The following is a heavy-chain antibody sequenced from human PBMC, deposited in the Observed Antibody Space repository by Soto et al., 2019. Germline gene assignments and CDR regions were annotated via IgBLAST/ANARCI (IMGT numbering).Heavy chain of an antibody. CDR3: ARDTIGYCSGGSCYSSWFDT. CDR2: IYHSGST. D-gene: IGHD2-15*01. CDR1: GAAINGGGYS. V-gene: IGHV4-30-2*01. J-gene: IGHJ5*02. Sequence: TLSLTCSVSGAAINGGGYSWSWIRQPPGKGLEWIGYIYHSGSTYYNPSLKSRVTISVDRSKNQFSLKMSSVTAADTAVYYCARDTIGYCSGGSCYSSWFDTWGQGTMVTVSS.